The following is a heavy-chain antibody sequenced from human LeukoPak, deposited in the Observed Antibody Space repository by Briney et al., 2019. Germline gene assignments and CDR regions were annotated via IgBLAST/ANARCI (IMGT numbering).Heavy chain of an antibody. CDR3: ARVKSLGGSYPDY. CDR2: INPSGGST. D-gene: IGHD1-26*01. Sequence: ASVKVSCKASGYTFTSYYMHWVRQAPGQGLEWMGIINPSGGSTSYAQKFQGRVTMTTDTSTSTAYMELRSLRSDDTAVYYCARVKSLGGSYPDYWGQGTLVTVSS. V-gene: IGHV1-46*01. CDR1: GYTFTSYY. J-gene: IGHJ4*02.